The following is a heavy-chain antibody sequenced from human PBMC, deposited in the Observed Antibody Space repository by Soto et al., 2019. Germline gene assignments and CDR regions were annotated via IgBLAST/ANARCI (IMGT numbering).Heavy chain of an antibody. CDR1: GFTLSSYD. CDR2: IGSGGDT. J-gene: IGHJ6*02. Sequence: EVQLVESGGGLVQPRGSLRLSCAASGFTLSSYDIHWIRQATGEGLAWVSGIGSGGDTHYADSVKGRFIISREDGKNSLYLQMNNLRVGDTAVYYCTRKTPPTGMEVWGQGATVTVSS. V-gene: IGHV3-13*01. D-gene: IGHD3-9*01. CDR3: TRKTPPTGMEV.